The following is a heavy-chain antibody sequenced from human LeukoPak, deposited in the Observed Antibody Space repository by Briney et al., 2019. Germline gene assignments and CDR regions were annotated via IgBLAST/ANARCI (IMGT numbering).Heavy chain of an antibody. CDR2: ISSSSSYI. Sequence: GGSLRLSCAASGFTFSCYSMNWVRQAPGKGLEWVSSISSSSSYIYYADSVKGRFTISRDNAKNSLYLQMNSLRVEDTALYYCARSKWGYAFDIWGQGTMVTVSS. J-gene: IGHJ3*02. CDR3: ARSKWGYAFDI. V-gene: IGHV3-21*04. CDR1: GFTFSCYS. D-gene: IGHD7-27*01.